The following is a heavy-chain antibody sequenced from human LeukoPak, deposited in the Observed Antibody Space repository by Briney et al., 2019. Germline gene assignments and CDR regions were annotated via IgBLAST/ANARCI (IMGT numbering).Heavy chain of an antibody. Sequence: GGSLRLSSAASGFTFSYYSVTWVRQAPGKGLEWVSAIMSSGTYIYYADSVKGRFTISRDNAKNSLYLQMNSLRAEDTAVYYCARLRGVVIIPAAVDYWGQGTLVTVSS. CDR2: IMSSGTYI. D-gene: IGHD3-3*01. J-gene: IGHJ4*02. CDR3: ARLRGVVIIPAAVDY. V-gene: IGHV3-21*01. CDR1: GFTFSYYS.